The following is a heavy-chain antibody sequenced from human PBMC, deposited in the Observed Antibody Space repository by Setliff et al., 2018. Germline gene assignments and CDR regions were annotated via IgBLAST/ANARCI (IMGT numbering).Heavy chain of an antibody. CDR1: GGSINNYY. J-gene: IGHJ1*01. D-gene: IGHD1-26*01. Sequence: SETLSLTCTVSGGSINNYYWSWIRQPAGKGLEWIGRVYSNVGTNFNPSLKSRVAMSVDASKNQISLKLMSVTAADTAVYYCASRNSDGGPEYFQHWGQGALVTVSS. V-gene: IGHV4-4*07. CDR2: VYSNVGT. CDR3: ASRNSDGGPEYFQH.